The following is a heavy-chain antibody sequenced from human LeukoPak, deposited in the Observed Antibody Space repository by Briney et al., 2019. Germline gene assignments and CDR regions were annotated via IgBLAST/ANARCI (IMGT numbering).Heavy chain of an antibody. CDR2: ISSSSSYI. J-gene: IGHJ4*02. Sequence: GGSLRLSCAASGFTFSSYSMNWVRQAPGKGLEWVSSISSSSSYIYYADSVKGRFTISRDNAKNSLYLQMNSLRAEDTAVYYCARGDIVVVPAATDYWGQGTLVTVPS. CDR1: GFTFSSYS. CDR3: ARGDIVVVPAATDY. V-gene: IGHV3-21*01. D-gene: IGHD2-2*01.